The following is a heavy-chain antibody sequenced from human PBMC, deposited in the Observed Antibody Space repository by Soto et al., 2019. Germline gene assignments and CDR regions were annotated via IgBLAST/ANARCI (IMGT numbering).Heavy chain of an antibody. CDR1: GGSIRSYY. CDR3: ARNYGDYVDY. J-gene: IGHJ4*02. V-gene: IGHV4-59*08. CDR2: IYYSGST. Sequence: KPSETLSLTCTVSGGSIRSYYWSWIRQPPGKGLECIGYIYYSGSTNYNPSLKSRVTISVDTSKNQFSLKLSSVTAADTAIYYCARNYGDYVDYWGQGTLVTVSS. D-gene: IGHD4-17*01.